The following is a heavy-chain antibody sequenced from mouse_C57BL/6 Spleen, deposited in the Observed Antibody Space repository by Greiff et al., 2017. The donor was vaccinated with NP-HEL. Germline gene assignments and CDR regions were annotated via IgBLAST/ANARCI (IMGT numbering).Heavy chain of an antibody. CDR3: ARNTVTAYFDY. J-gene: IGHJ2*01. D-gene: IGHD2-5*01. CDR1: GFSLTSYA. Sequence: VQGVESGPGLVAPSQSLSITCTVSGFSLTSYAISRVRPPPGKGLEWLGVIWTGGGSNYNSDINTRLSISKDNSKSQVFLKMNSLQTDDTARYYCARNTVTAYFDYWGQGTTLTVSS. V-gene: IGHV2-9-1*01. CDR2: IWTGGGS.